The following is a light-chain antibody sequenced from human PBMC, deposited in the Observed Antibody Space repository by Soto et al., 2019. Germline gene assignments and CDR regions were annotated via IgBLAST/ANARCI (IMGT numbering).Light chain of an antibody. CDR1: SSDIGAYNY. Sequence: ALTQPASVSGSPGQSITISCTGTSSDIGAYNYVSWYLQHPGKAPKLTVFEVSNRPSGVSNRFSGSKSGNTASLTISGLQPEDEADYYCSSYTSISSYVFGTGTKVTVL. CDR3: SSYTSISSYV. CDR2: EVS. J-gene: IGLJ1*01. V-gene: IGLV2-14*01.